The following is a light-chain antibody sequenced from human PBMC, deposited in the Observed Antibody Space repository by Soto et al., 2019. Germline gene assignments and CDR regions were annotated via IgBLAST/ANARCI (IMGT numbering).Light chain of an antibody. CDR1: QGVSTW. CDR3: QQSYDLPRT. CDR2: TAS. Sequence: DIQMTQSPSSVSASVGDRVTITCRASQGVSTWLAWYQQKPGKAPNLLIYTASSLQSGVPSRFSASGSGTDFTLTINGLQPEDFATYYCQQSYDLPRTFGQGTRLDIK. V-gene: IGKV1-12*01. J-gene: IGKJ2*01.